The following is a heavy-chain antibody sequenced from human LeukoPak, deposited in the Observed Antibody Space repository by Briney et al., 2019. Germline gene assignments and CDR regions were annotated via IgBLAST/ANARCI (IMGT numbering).Heavy chain of an antibody. CDR2: ISYSGST. D-gene: IGHD3-22*01. V-gene: IGHV4-59*08. CDR1: GGSIGGYH. J-gene: IGHJ4*02. CDR3: ARHLMDYDSSGYYSGDYFDF. Sequence: KPSETLPLTCTVSGGSIGGYHWSWIRQPPGRGLEWIGYISYSGSTTYDPSLESRVTMSVDTSKSQFSLRLNSVTAADTAVYYCARHLMDYDSSGYYSGDYFDFWGQGTLVTVSS.